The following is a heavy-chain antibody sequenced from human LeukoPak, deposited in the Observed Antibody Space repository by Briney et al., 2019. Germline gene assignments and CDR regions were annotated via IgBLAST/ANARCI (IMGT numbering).Heavy chain of an antibody. CDR1: GFTLGDYA. CDR3: TRSTPYYYDSSGYYQNFVY. J-gene: IGHJ4*02. V-gene: IGHV3-49*04. D-gene: IGHD3-22*01. CDR2: IRSKAYGGTT. Sequence: PGRSLRLSCTGSGFTLGDYAMSWVRQAPGKGLEWVGFIRSKAYGGTTEYAASVKGRFTISRDDSKSIAYLQMNSLKTEDTAVYYCTRSTPYYYDSSGYYQNFVYWGQGTLVTVSS.